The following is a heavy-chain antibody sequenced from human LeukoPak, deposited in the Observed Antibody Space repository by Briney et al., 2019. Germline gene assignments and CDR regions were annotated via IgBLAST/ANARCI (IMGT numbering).Heavy chain of an antibody. D-gene: IGHD6-13*01. Sequence: GGSLRLSCAASGFTFSSYAMSWVRQAPGKGLEWVSAISGSGSSTYYADSVKGRFTISRDNSKNTLYLQMNSLRAEDTAVYYCAKGPYSSSWYWFDPWGQGTLVTVSS. CDR1: GFTFSSYA. J-gene: IGHJ5*02. V-gene: IGHV3-23*01. CDR3: AKGPYSSSWYWFDP. CDR2: ISGSGSST.